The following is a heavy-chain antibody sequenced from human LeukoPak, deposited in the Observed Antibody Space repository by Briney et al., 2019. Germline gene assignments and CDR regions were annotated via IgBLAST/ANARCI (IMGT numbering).Heavy chain of an antibody. CDR2: IYYSGST. V-gene: IGHV4-59*08. D-gene: IGHD4-17*01. CDR3: ARQTTGDAFDI. CDR1: GXSISSYY. J-gene: IGHJ3*02. Sequence: KPSETLSLTCTVSGXSISSYYWSWIRQPPGKGLEWIGYIYYSGSTNYNPSLKSRVTISVDTSKNQFSLKLSSVTAADTAVYYCARQTTGDAFDIWGRGTMVTVSS.